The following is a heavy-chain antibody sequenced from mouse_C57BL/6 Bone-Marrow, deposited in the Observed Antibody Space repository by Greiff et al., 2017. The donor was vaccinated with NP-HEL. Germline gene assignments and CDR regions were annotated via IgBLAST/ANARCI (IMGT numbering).Heavy chain of an antibody. V-gene: IGHV1-15*01. Sequence: QVQLKESGAELVRPGASVTLSCKASGYTFTDYEMHWVKQTPVHGLEWIGAIDPETGGTAYNQKFKGKAILTADKSSSTAYMELRSLTSEDSAVYYCTSAPDGYYEDFDYWGQGTTLTVSS. CDR2: IDPETGGT. J-gene: IGHJ2*01. D-gene: IGHD2-3*01. CDR3: TSAPDGYYEDFDY. CDR1: GYTFTDYE.